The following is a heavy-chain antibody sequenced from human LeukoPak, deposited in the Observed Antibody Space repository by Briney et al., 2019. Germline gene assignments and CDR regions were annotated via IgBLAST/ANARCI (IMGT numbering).Heavy chain of an antibody. J-gene: IGHJ4*02. CDR1: GFTFSSYS. D-gene: IGHD3-10*01. CDR2: ISSSSSYI. Sequence: GGSLRLSCAASGFTFSSYSMNWVRQAPGKGLEWVSSISSSSSYIYYADSVKGRFTISRDNAKNSLYLQMYSLRAEDTAVYYCASSKASGSYYNAGPFDYWGQGTLVTVSS. V-gene: IGHV3-21*01. CDR3: ASSKASGSYYNAGPFDY.